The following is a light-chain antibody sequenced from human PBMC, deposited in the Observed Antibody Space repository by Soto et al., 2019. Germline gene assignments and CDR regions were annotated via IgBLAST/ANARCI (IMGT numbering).Light chain of an antibody. V-gene: IGLV7-46*01. J-gene: IGLJ2*01. CDR2: DTS. Sequence: QTVVTQEPSLTVSPGGTVTLTCDSSSGAVTSGHYPYWFQQKPGQAPRTLIYDTSNKHSWTPTRFSGSLLGDKAALTLSGAQPEDEADYYCLLYYGGVRLFGGGTKVTVL. CDR1: SGAVTSGHY. CDR3: LLYYGGVRL.